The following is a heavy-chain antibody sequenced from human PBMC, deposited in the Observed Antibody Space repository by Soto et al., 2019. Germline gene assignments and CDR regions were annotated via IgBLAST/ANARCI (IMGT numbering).Heavy chain of an antibody. Sequence: QVQLVQSGAEVKKPGASVRVSCKASGYTFTSYAMHWVRQAPGQRLEWMGWINAGNGNTKYSQKLQGRVSTTRDTSASTAYMELSSLRSEDTAVYYCARDPCSGGTCYDNWFDPWGQGTLVTVSS. D-gene: IGHD2-15*01. CDR3: ARDPCSGGTCYDNWFDP. CDR1: GYTFTSYA. V-gene: IGHV1-3*01. J-gene: IGHJ5*02. CDR2: INAGNGNT.